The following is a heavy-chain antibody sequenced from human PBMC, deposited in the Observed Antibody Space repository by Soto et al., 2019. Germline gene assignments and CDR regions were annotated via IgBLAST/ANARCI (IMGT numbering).Heavy chain of an antibody. CDR2: IWYDGSNK. Sequence: QVQLVESGGGVVQPGRSLRLSCAASGFTFSSYGMHWVRQAPGKGLEWVAVIWYDGSNKYYADSVKGRFTISRDNSKNTLYLQMNSLRAEDTAVYYCARDRASYGDPPAALYWGQGTLVTVSS. CDR3: ARDRASYGDPPAALY. J-gene: IGHJ4*02. CDR1: GFTFSSYG. V-gene: IGHV3-33*01. D-gene: IGHD4-17*01.